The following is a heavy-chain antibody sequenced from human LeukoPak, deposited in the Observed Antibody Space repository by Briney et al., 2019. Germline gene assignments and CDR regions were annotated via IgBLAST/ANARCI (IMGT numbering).Heavy chain of an antibody. Sequence: GGSLRLSCSASGFTFISYTMHWVRQAPGKGLEYVSAISSHGGSTYYANSVKGRFTISRDNSKNTLYLQMGSLRAEDMAVYYCARDGSTTTVTYDYWGQGTLVTVSS. CDR1: GFTFISYT. CDR2: ISSHGGST. V-gene: IGHV3-64*01. J-gene: IGHJ4*02. CDR3: ARDGSTTTVTYDY. D-gene: IGHD4-17*01.